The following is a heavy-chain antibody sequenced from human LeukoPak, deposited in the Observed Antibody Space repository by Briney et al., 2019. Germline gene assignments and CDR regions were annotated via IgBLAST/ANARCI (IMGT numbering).Heavy chain of an antibody. Sequence: SETLSLTCTVSGGSVSSSGYSWNWIRQPPGKTLEWIGYTYYSGRTNYNPSLKSRVTISLDTSKNQFSLRLTSVTAADTAVYYCALRRLTSAQIIEDNWFDPWGQGTLVTVSS. V-gene: IGHV4-61*08. CDR3: ALRRLTSAQIIEDNWFDP. J-gene: IGHJ5*02. D-gene: IGHD2/OR15-2a*01. CDR2: TYYSGRT. CDR1: GGSVSSSGYS.